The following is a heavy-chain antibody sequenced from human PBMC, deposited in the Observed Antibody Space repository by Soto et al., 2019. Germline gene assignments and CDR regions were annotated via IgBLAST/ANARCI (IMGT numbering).Heavy chain of an antibody. CDR2: INPSGGST. J-gene: IGHJ6*02. CDR1: GYTFTSYY. D-gene: IGHD4-4*01. CDR3: ATLDYTKISYLYGLDI. Sequence: ASVKVSCKASGYTFTSYYMHWVRQAPGQGLEWMGIINPSGGSTSYAQKFQGRVTMTRDTSKNTLYLQMNSLRPEDTAVYYCATLDYTKISYLYGLDIWGQGTTVTVSS. V-gene: IGHV1-46*01.